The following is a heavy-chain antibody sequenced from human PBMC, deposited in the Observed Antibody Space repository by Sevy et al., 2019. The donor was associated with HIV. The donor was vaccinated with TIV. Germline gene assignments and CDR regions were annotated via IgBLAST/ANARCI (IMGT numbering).Heavy chain of an antibody. CDR2: MSPNTGAT. Sequence: ASMKVSCAAFGYTFTTYDINCVRQAPGQGLEWMGWMSPNTGATGFAQKFQGRVTLTRNKSITTAYMELSSLTYEDTAIYYCARGGNGDFWSYEYYYYGMDVWGQGTTVTVSS. D-gene: IGHD3-3*01. V-gene: IGHV1-8*01. J-gene: IGHJ6*02. CDR3: ARGGNGDFWSYEYYYYGMDV. CDR1: GYTFTTYD.